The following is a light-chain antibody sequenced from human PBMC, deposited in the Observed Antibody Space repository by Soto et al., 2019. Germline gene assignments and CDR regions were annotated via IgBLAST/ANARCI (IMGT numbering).Light chain of an antibody. V-gene: IGLV2-14*01. CDR3: SSYTTSSTWV. CDR1: SSDIGIYKY. Sequence: QSALTQPASVSGSPGQSIAISCTGSSSDIGIYKYVSWYQQHPGKVPKLIIYEVTNRPSGVSNRFSGSKSGNTASLTISGLQAEDEADYYCSSYTTSSTWVFGTGTKLTVL. J-gene: IGLJ1*01. CDR2: EVT.